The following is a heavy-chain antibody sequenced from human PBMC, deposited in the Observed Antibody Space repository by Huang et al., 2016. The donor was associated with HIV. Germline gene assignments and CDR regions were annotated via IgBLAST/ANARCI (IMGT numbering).Heavy chain of an antibody. CDR3: ASQHIGAAATWF. Sequence: QLQLQESGPGQVKPSETLSLTCTVSGDFISSTNYYWGWIRQSPGKGLAWVGSVYQSGSTNNTPSLKSRVTLSVDTSRNQFSLRLNSVTAADTAVYYCASQHIGAAATWFWGRGTQVAVSS. D-gene: IGHD6-13*01. CDR2: VYQSGST. CDR1: GDFISSTNYY. J-gene: IGHJ4*02. V-gene: IGHV4-39*01.